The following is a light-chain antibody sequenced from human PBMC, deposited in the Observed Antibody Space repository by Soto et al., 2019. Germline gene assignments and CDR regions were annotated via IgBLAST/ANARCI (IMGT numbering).Light chain of an antibody. CDR2: AAS. V-gene: IGKV3-20*01. J-gene: IGKJ4*01. CDR3: QHYGSPLT. Sequence: EIVLTQSPGTLSLSPGERATLSCRPRQTVSSDHLAWYQQQPDQAPRLLIYAASDRAPGIPDRFSGGGSGKNFTLRISTMEPEDFAVYFCQHYGSPLTFGGGTKVEIK. CDR1: QTVSSDH.